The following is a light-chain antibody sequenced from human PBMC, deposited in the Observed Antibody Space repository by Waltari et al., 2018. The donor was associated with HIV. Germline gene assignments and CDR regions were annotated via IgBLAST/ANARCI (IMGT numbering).Light chain of an antibody. V-gene: IGKV4-1*01. J-gene: IGKJ1*01. CDR3: QQYYSLPWT. CDR1: QSLLYRSNNKNY. Sequence: DIVMTQSPDSLPLSLGERATIKRKSSQSLLYRSNNKNYLAWYRQRPGHTPELLIYQASTRESGVPDRFSGSGSGTDFLLTITSLQADDVATYFCQQYYSLPWTFGQGTRVEIK. CDR2: QAS.